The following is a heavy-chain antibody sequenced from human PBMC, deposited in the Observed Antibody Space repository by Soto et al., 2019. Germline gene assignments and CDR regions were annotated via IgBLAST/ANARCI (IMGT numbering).Heavy chain of an antibody. Sequence: QVQLVQSGAEVKKPGASVKVSCKASGYTFTSYAMHFVLQAPGQRLEWMGWINAGNGNTKYSQKVQGRVTITRDTSARTAYMELSSLRFEDTAVYYCARDTSITIRWYFQHWGQGTLVTVSS. V-gene: IGHV1-3*01. J-gene: IGHJ1*01. D-gene: IGHD3-9*01. CDR3: ARDTSITIRWYFQH. CDR2: INAGNGNT. CDR1: GYTFTSYA.